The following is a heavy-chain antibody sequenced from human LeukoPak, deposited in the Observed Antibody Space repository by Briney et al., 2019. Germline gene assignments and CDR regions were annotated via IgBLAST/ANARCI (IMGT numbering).Heavy chain of an antibody. CDR3: ARGEAAAGPMDYMDV. J-gene: IGHJ6*03. V-gene: IGHV4-34*01. Sequence: SETLSLTCVVYGGSFSGYYWSWIRQTPGKGLEWIGEINHSGSTNYNPSLKSRVTMSVDTSKNQFSLKLSSVTAADTAVYYCARGEAAAGPMDYMDVWDTGATVTVSS. CDR1: GGSFSGYY. D-gene: IGHD6-13*01. CDR2: INHSGST.